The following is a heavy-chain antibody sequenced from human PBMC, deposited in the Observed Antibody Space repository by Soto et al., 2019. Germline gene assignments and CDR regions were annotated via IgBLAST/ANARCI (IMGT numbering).Heavy chain of an antibody. V-gene: IGHV1-58*01. J-gene: IGHJ6*02. D-gene: IGHD5-18*01. Sequence: SVKVSCKASGFTFTSSAVQWVRQARGQRLEWIGWIVVGSGNTNYAQKFQERVTITRDMSTSTAYMELSSLRSEDTAVYYCAADTAMGQDYYYYGMDVWGQGTTVTVSS. CDR2: IVVGSGNT. CDR1: GFTFTSSA. CDR3: AADTAMGQDYYYYGMDV.